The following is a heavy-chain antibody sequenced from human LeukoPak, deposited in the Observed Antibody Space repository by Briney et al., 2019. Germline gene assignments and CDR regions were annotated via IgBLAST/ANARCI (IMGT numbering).Heavy chain of an antibody. D-gene: IGHD2-15*01. CDR1: GGSISSGGYY. CDR3: ARDGCSGGSCYTAGAFDI. Sequence: SETLSLTCTVSGGSISSGGYYWSWIRQHPGKGLEWIGYIYYSGSTYYNPSLKSRVTISVDTSKNQFSLKLSSVTAADTAVYYCARDGCSGGSCYTAGAFDIWGQGTMVTVPS. V-gene: IGHV4-31*03. CDR2: IYYSGST. J-gene: IGHJ3*02.